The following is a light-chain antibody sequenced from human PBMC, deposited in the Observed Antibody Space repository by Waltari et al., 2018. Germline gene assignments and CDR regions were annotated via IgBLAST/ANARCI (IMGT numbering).Light chain of an antibody. V-gene: IGKV3-15*01. CDR3: QQYNNWPRT. CDR1: QSVTSN. J-gene: IGKJ1*01. Sequence: EIVMTQSPATLSLSPGERANLSCRASQSVTSNLAWYQQKPGQAPRLLIYRASSKATGIPDSFTGSGSGTDFTLTISSLEPEDFAVYYCQQYNNWPRTFGQGTKVEIK. CDR2: RAS.